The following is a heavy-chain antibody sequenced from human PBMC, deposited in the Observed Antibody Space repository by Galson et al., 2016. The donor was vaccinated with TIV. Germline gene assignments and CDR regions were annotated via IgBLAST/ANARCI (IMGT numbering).Heavy chain of an antibody. J-gene: IGHJ4*02. D-gene: IGHD5-24*01. V-gene: IGHV1-69*13. CDR3: ARGGGYNDFFGDD. CDR2: IIPIFGTT. CDR1: GGTFTIGRYA. Sequence: SVKVSCKASGGTFTIGRYAVRWVRQAPGQGLEWMGGIIPIFGTTNYAQKFQGRLTITADQFANTAYMELRSLRSADTAAYYCARGGGYNDFFGDDWGQGTLVTASS.